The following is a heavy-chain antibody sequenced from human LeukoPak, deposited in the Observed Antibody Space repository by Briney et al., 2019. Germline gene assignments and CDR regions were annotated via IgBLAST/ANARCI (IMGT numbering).Heavy chain of an antibody. CDR1: GYTFTSYG. J-gene: IGHJ4*02. CDR2: ISAYNGNT. V-gene: IGHV1-18*01. CDR3: VRAPRNTVLDYFDY. D-gene: IGHD4-17*01. Sequence: ASVKVSCKASGYTFTSYGISWVRQAPGQGLEWMGWISAYNGNTNYAQKFQDRVTMTTDTSTSTAYMELRSLRSDDTAVYYCVRAPRNTVLDYFDYWGQGTLVTVSS.